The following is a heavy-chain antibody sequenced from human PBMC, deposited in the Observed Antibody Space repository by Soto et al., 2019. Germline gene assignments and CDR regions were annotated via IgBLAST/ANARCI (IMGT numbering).Heavy chain of an antibody. CDR3: ARDFVAYSSSWYGVDYYYGMDV. J-gene: IGHJ6*02. Sequence: GGSLRLSCAASGFTFSSYDMHWVRQATGKGLEWVSAIGTAGDPYYADSVKGRFTISRDNSKNTLYLQMNSLRAEDTAVYYCARDFVAYSSSWYGVDYYYGMDVWGQGTTVTVSS. V-gene: IGHV3-13*05. CDR1: GFTFSSYD. D-gene: IGHD6-13*01. CDR2: IGTAGDP.